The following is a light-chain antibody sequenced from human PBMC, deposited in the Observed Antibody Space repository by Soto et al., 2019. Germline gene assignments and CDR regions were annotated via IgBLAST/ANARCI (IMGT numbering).Light chain of an antibody. Sequence: EIVLTQSPCTLSLSPGEIATLSCRASQSVSSSYLAWYQQKPGQAPRLLIYGASSRATGIPDRFSGSGSGADFTLTISRLEPEDFAVFYCQQYETSPWTFGQGTKVEIK. CDR1: QSVSSSY. CDR3: QQYETSPWT. CDR2: GAS. J-gene: IGKJ1*01. V-gene: IGKV3-20*01.